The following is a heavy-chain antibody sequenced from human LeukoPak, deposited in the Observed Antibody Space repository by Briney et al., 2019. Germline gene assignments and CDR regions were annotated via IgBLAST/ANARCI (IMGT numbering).Heavy chain of an antibody. V-gene: IGHV1-8*01. Sequence: ASVKVSCKASGYTFTSYDINWVRQATGQGLEWMGWMNPNSGNTGYAQKFQGRVTMTRNTSISTAYMELSSLRSEDTAVYYCACSPKTDEYSSSVGAFDIWGQGTMVTVSS. CDR3: ACSPKTDEYSSSVGAFDI. J-gene: IGHJ3*02. CDR1: GYTFTSYD. D-gene: IGHD6-6*01. CDR2: MNPNSGNT.